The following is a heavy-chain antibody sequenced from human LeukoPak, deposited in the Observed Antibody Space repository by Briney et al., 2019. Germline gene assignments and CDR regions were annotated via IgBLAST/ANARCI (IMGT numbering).Heavy chain of an antibody. CDR3: ARRSAAKDAFDI. V-gene: IGHV3-48*03. J-gene: IGHJ3*02. CDR1: GFTFSSYE. CDR2: ISSSGSTI. Sequence: GGSLRLSCAASGFTFSSYEMNWVRQAPGKGLEWVSYISSSGSTIYYADSVKGRFTISRDNAKNSLYLQMNSLRAEDTAVYYCARRSAAKDAFDIWGQGTMATVSS. D-gene: IGHD6-25*01.